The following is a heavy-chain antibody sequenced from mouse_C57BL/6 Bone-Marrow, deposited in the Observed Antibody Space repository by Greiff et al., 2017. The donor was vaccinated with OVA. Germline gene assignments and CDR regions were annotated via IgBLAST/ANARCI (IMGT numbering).Heavy chain of an antibody. Sequence: VQLQQSGPELVKPGASVKISCKASGYTFTDYYMNWVKQSHGKSLEWIGDINPNNGGTSYNQKFKGKATLTVDKSSSTAYMELRSLTSEDSAVYYCARSYGAYYSDYFDYWGQGTTLTVSS. CDR2: INPNNGGT. J-gene: IGHJ2*01. V-gene: IGHV1-26*01. D-gene: IGHD2-12*01. CDR1: GYTFTDYY. CDR3: ARSYGAYYSDYFDY.